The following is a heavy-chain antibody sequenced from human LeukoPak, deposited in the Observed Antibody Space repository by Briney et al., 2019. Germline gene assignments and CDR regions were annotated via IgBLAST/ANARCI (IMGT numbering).Heavy chain of an antibody. Sequence: ASVKVSCKVSGYTFTGYYLHWLRQAPGQGLEWMGRINPSSGDTNYAQKFQGRVTMTRDTSINTASMALSSLRSEDTAVYYCARSASIGIAVEQWGQGTLVTVSS. V-gene: IGHV1-2*06. J-gene: IGHJ4*02. D-gene: IGHD6-19*01. CDR1: GYTFTGYY. CDR2: INPSSGDT. CDR3: ARSASIGIAVEQ.